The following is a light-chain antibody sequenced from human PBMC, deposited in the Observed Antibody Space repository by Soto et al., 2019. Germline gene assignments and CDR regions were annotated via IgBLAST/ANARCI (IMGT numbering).Light chain of an antibody. Sequence: EIVLTQSPGTLSLSPGERATLSCRASQSVSSKYLAWYQQKPGQAPRVLIYGTSIRASGVPERFGGGGSGTDFTLTITRLEPEDFAVYYCQQYGSSLFTFGPGAKVDIK. CDR3: QQYGSSLFT. V-gene: IGKV3-20*01. J-gene: IGKJ3*01. CDR1: QSVSSKY. CDR2: GTS.